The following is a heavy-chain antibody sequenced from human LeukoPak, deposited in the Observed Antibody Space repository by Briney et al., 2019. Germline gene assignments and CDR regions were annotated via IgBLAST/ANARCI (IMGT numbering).Heavy chain of an antibody. CDR3: ATEVGSGWSLQY. V-gene: IGHV3-30*03. J-gene: IGHJ4*02. CDR2: ISYDGSTK. CDR1: GLTFSSYG. D-gene: IGHD6-19*01. Sequence: PGGSLRLSCAASGLTFSSYGMFWVRQAPGKGLEWVAVISYDGSTKYYADSVKGRFTISRDNSKNTLYLQMNSLRAEDTAVYYCATEVGSGWSLQYWGQGTLVTVSS.